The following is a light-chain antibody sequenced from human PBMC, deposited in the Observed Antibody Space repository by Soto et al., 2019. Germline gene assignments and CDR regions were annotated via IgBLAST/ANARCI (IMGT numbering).Light chain of an antibody. CDR2: GAS. CDR3: QQYGSSPVT. V-gene: IGKV3-20*01. J-gene: IGKJ5*01. Sequence: EIVLTQSPGTLSLSPGERATLSCRASQSVTKYLAWYQQKHGQAPRLLIYGASSRATGIPDRFGGSGSGTDFTLTISRLEPEDFALYYCQQYGSSPVTFGQGTRLGIK. CDR1: QSVTKY.